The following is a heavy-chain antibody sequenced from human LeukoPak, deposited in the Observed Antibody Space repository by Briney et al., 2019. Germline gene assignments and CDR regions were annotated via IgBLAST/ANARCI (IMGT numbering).Heavy chain of an antibody. CDR1: GFTFSSYA. CDR2: ISGSGGST. D-gene: IGHD5-24*01. Sequence: PGGSLRLSCAASGFTFSSYAMCWVRQAPGKGLEWVSAISGSGGSTYYADSVKGRFTISRDNSKNTLYLQMNSLRAEDTAVYYCAKDRSPGWPSLLVGFDYWGQGTLVTVSS. J-gene: IGHJ4*02. CDR3: AKDRSPGWPSLLVGFDY. V-gene: IGHV3-23*01.